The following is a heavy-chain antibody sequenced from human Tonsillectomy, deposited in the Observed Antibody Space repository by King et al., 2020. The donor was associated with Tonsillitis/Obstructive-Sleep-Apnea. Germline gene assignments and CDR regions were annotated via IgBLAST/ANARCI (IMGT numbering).Heavy chain of an antibody. Sequence: QLVQSGAEVKKPGESLRISCKASGYSFTSYWINWVRQMPGKGLEWMGRIDPSDSYTNYSPSFQGHVTISADKSIRTAYLQWSSLKASDTAMYYCARPHSSGWYYYGMDVWGQGTTVTVPS. CDR3: ARPHSSGWYYYGMDV. J-gene: IGHJ6*02. CDR2: IDPSDSYT. D-gene: IGHD6-19*01. V-gene: IGHV5-10-1*03. CDR1: GYSFTSYW.